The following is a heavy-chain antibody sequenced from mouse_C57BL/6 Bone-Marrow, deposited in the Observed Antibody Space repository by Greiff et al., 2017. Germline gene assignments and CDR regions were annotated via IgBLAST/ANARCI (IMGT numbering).Heavy chain of an antibody. D-gene: IGHD1-1*01. Sequence: EVQLVESGGGLVQPGGSLKLSCAASGFTFSDYGMAWVRQAPRKGPEWVAFISNLAYSIYYADTVTGRFTISRETAKNTLYLEMSSLRSEDTAMYYCARRGLLRWYFYVWGTGTTVTVSS. CDR3: ARRGLLRWYFYV. CDR2: ISNLAYSI. V-gene: IGHV5-15*01. J-gene: IGHJ1*03. CDR1: GFTFSDYG.